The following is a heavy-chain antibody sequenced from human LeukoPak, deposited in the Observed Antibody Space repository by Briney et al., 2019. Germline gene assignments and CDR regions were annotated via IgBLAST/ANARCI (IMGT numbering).Heavy chain of an antibody. J-gene: IGHJ3*02. CDR1: GFTFSTYV. CDR2: ISGSGGNT. D-gene: IGHD4-11*01. V-gene: IGHV3-23*01. Sequence: PGGSLRLSCSASGFTFSTYVMSWVRQAPGKGLEWVSAISGSGGNTYYADSVKGRFTISRDNSKNTLYLQMNSLRAEDAAVYYCANEYSKGDIWGQGTMVIVSS. CDR3: ANEYSKGDI.